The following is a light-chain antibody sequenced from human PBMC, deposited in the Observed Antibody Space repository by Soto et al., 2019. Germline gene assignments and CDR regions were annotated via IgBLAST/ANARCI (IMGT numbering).Light chain of an antibody. CDR3: QQYYSSTIT. CDR1: QSVGSN. J-gene: IGKJ1*01. Sequence: EIVMAQSPATLSVSPGERATLSCRASQSVGSNLVWYQQKPGQPPKLLIKWASTRESGVPDRFSGSGSETDFTLTISSLQAEDVAVYYCQQYYSSTITLGQGTKVDIK. V-gene: IGKV3-15*01. CDR2: WAS.